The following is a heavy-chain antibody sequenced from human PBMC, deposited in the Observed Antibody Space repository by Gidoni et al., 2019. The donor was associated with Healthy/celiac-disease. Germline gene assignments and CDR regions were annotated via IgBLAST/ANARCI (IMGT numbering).Heavy chain of an antibody. D-gene: IGHD2-15*01. Sequence: EVQLVESGGGLVQPGGSLRLSCAASGLPFSSYWMSWVRQAPGKGLEWVANIKQDGSEKYYVDSVKGRFTISRDNAKNSLYLQMNSLRAEDTAVYYCARVAVVVVAATAFDYWGQGTLVTVSS. J-gene: IGHJ4*02. V-gene: IGHV3-7*01. CDR2: IKQDGSEK. CDR3: ARVAVVVVAATAFDY. CDR1: GLPFSSYW.